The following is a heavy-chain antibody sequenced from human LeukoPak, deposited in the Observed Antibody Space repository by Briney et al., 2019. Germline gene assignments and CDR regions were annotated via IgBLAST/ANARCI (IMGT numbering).Heavy chain of an antibody. CDR1: GYSISSGYY. CDR2: IYRSGST. CDR3: ARQRAFDI. V-gene: IGHV4-38-2*02. D-gene: IGHD6-25*01. Sequence: SETLSLTCTVSGYSISSGYYWGWIRQPPGKGLEWIGSIYRSGSTYNKPSLKSRISISLDTSKNHFSLRLSSVTAADTAIYYCARQRAFDIWGQGTMVTVSS. J-gene: IGHJ3*02.